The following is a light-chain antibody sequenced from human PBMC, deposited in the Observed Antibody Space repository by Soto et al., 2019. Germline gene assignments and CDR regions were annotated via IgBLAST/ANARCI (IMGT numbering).Light chain of an antibody. Sequence: EIVLTQSPGTLSLSPGERSTLSCRASQSISSSYLAWYQQKPGQAPRLLIYDASNRATGIPARFSGSVSGTEFALTISSLQSEDFAVYYCQQYNNWPRTFGQGTKVDIK. CDR3: QQYNNWPRT. CDR2: DAS. V-gene: IGKV3D-15*01. CDR1: QSISSSY. J-gene: IGKJ1*01.